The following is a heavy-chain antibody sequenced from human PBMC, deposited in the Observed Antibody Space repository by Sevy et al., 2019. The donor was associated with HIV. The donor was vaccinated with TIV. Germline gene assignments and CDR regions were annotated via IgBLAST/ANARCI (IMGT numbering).Heavy chain of an antibody. Sequence: GGSLRLSCAASGFSVNSNYMTWVRQAQGKGLEGVSVIYSDETTYHADSVKVRFTISGDNSTNMLYLRMSSLRAKDTAIYYCARGKSGYGYAFNYWGQGTLVTVSS. CDR3: ARGKSGYGYAFNY. D-gene: IGHD5-18*01. CDR1: GFSVNSNY. CDR2: IYSDETT. J-gene: IGHJ4*02. V-gene: IGHV3-66*01.